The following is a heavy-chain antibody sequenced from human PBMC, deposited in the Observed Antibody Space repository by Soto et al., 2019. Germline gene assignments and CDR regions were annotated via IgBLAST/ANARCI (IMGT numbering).Heavy chain of an antibody. J-gene: IGHJ3*02. D-gene: IGHD3-16*01. CDR3: AKNGRDYDYIWGSYSRVDI. CDR2: ISGSGGST. V-gene: IGHV3-23*01. CDR1: GFTFSSYA. Sequence: GGSLRLSCAASGFTFSSYAMSWVRQAPGKGLEWVSAISGSGGSTYYADSVKGRFTISRDNSKNTLYLQMNSLRAEDTAVYYCAKNGRDYDYIWGSYSRVDIWGQGTMVTVSS.